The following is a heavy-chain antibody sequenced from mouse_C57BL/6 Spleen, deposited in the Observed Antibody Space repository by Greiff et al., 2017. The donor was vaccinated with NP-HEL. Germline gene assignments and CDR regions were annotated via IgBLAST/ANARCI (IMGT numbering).Heavy chain of an antibody. Sequence: QVQLKESGPGLVAPSQSLSITCTVSGFSLTSYAISWVRQPPGKGLEWLGVVWTGGDTNYNSALKSRLSISKDNSKSQVFLKMNSLQTDDTARYYCARGGLRAMDYWGQGTSVTVSS. V-gene: IGHV2-9-1*01. J-gene: IGHJ4*01. D-gene: IGHD2-4*01. CDR3: ARGGLRAMDY. CDR1: GFSLTSYA. CDR2: VWTGGDT.